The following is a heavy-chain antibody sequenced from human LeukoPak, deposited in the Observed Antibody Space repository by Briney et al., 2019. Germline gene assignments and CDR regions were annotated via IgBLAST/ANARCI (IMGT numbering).Heavy chain of an antibody. CDR3: ARYYYYDSSTYYHHFDY. Sequence: GSLRLSCAASGFTVSSNYMSWVRQAPGKGLEWVSVIYSGGSTYYADSVKGRFTISRDNSKNTLYLQMNSLRADDTAVYYCARYYYYDSSTYYHHFDYWGQGTLVTISS. V-gene: IGHV3-53*01. J-gene: IGHJ4*02. CDR2: IYSGGST. D-gene: IGHD3-22*01. CDR1: GFTVSSNY.